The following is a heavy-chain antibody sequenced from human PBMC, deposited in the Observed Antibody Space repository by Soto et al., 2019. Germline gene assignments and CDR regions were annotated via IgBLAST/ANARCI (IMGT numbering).Heavy chain of an antibody. CDR3: ANDPNGEYAGEFDS. CDR1: GFSGVSFSNCS. J-gene: IGHJ4*02. D-gene: IGHD4-17*01. V-gene: IGHV3-23*01. Sequence: EVQLLESGGGLVQPGGSLSLSCKGAGFSGVSFSNCSLTWVRQAPGKGLEGVSSIGCNGDVKHSAASLQGRITISRDNTGNTVSLYLTGLSADDTAAYYCANDPNGEYAGEFDSCGQGTLVTFAA. CDR2: IGCNGDVK.